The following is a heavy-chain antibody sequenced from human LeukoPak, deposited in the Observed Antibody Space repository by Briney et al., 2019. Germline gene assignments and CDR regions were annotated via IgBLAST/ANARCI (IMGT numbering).Heavy chain of an antibody. Sequence: RASVTVSCTASGYTFTNYGISWVRQAPGQGLEWMGWISGYNDNTNYALKFQGRVTLTTDTSTSTAYMELRSLRSDDTAVYYCARDLAYNYGDPHYFDYWGQGALVTVSS. D-gene: IGHD4-17*01. CDR1: GYTFTNYG. J-gene: IGHJ4*02. V-gene: IGHV1-18*01. CDR2: ISGYNDNT. CDR3: ARDLAYNYGDPHYFDY.